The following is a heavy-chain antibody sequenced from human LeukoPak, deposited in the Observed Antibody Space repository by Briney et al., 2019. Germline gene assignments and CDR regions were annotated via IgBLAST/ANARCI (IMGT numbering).Heavy chain of an antibody. CDR1: GYTFSGYH. V-gene: IGHV1-2*02. CDR3: ARDLKGDAFDI. Sequence: ASVKVSCKASGYTFSGYHMHWVRQAPGQGVEWLGWINPDSGGTTYAQKFQGRVTMTRDTSISTAYMELSRLRSDDTAVYYCARDLKGDAFDIWGQGTMVTVSS. J-gene: IGHJ3*02. CDR2: INPDSGGT.